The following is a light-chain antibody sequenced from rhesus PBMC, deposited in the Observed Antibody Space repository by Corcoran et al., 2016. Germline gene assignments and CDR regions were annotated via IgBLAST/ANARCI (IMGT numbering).Light chain of an antibody. J-gene: IGKJ4*01. Sequence: DIQMTQSPSSLSASVGDRVTITCRASQGISNWLAWYQQKPRKAPKLLIYRASNLETGVPSRFSGSGSGTEFTLTISSLQPEDIATYYCQQHDNAPLTVGGGTKVEIK. CDR2: RAS. V-gene: IGKV1-69*01. CDR1: QGISNW. CDR3: QQHDNAPLT.